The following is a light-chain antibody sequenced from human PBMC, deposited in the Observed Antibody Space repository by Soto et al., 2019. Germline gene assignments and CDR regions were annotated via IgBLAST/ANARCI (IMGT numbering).Light chain of an antibody. CDR3: QQYNKWPPLT. J-gene: IGKJ4*01. CDR2: DAA. V-gene: IGKV3-15*01. Sequence: EILMTQSPATLSVSPGERATLSCRASQSVSSNLAWYQQKPGQAPRLLIYDAATRATGIPARFSGSGSGTEFTLTISSLQSEDFAVYYCQQYNKWPPLTFGGVTKVQIK. CDR1: QSVSSN.